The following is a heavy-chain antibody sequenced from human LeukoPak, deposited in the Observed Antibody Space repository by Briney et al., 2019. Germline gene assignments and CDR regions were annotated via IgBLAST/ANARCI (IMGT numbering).Heavy chain of an antibody. CDR2: INTNGGTT. Sequence: GGSLRLSCSASGFTFSIYAMHWVRQAPGKGLDYVSFINTNGGTTYYADSVKGRFSISRDNSKNTLYLQMSSLRVEDTAVYYCVNAYGDYGQFDYWGQGTLVTVSS. CDR1: GFTFSIYA. CDR3: VNAYGDYGQFDY. J-gene: IGHJ4*02. V-gene: IGHV3-64D*06. D-gene: IGHD4-17*01.